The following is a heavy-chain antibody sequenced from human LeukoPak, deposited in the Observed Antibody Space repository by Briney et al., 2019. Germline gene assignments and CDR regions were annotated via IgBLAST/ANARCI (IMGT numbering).Heavy chain of an antibody. CDR1: GFPFSSYW. CDR2: IKQDGSKK. D-gene: IGHD4-17*01. Sequence: GGSLRLSCVASGFPFSSYWMTWVRQAPGKGLEWVANIKQDGSKKSYVDSVKGRFTISRDNAKNSLYLQMNSLRAEDTAIYYCTRVGYVDEGIDYWGQGTLVTVSS. CDR3: TRVGYVDEGIDY. J-gene: IGHJ4*02. V-gene: IGHV3-7*04.